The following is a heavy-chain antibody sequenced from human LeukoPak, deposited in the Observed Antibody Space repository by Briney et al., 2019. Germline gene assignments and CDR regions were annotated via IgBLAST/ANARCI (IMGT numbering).Heavy chain of an antibody. D-gene: IGHD6-13*01. CDR2: IYYSGIT. CDR3: ARVRYSSNWYPYYFDH. CDR1: GGSISSYY. Sequence: SETLSLTCTVSGGSISSYYWSWIRQPPGMGLEWIGYIYYSGITTYNPSLKSRVTISVDTSKNQFSLKLNSVTAADTAVYYCARVRYSSNWYPYYFDHWGQGTLVTVSS. V-gene: IGHV4-59*01. J-gene: IGHJ4*02.